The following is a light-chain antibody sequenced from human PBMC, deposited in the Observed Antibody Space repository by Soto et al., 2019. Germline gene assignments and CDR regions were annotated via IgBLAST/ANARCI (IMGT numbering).Light chain of an antibody. CDR3: QQYGSSPRIT. J-gene: IGKJ3*01. V-gene: IGKV3-20*01. CDR2: AAS. CDR1: QSVSSY. Sequence: EIVLTQSPATLSLSPGERATLSCRASQSVSSYLAWYQQKPGQAPRLLIYAASSRATGIPDRFSGSVSGTDFTLTISRLEPEDFAVYYCQQYGSSPRITFGPGTKVDI.